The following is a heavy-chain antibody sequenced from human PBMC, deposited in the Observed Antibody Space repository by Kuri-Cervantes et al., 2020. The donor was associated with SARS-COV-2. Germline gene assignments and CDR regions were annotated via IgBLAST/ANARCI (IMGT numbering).Heavy chain of an antibody. J-gene: IGHJ6*02. CDR2: ISYDGSNK. D-gene: IGHD6-13*01. CDR3: AKDLEQQLDSHYGMDV. CDR1: GFTFSSYG. V-gene: IGHV3-30*18. Sequence: GGSLRLSCAASGFTFSSYGMHWVRQAPDKGLEWVAVISYDGSNKYYADSVKGRFTISRDNSKNTLYLQMNSLRAEDTAVYYCAKDLEQQLDSHYGMDVWGQGTTVTVSS.